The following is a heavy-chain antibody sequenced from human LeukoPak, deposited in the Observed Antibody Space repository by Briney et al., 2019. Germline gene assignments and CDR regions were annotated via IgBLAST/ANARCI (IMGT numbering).Heavy chain of an antibody. CDR1: GFTFSSYG. J-gene: IGHJ4*02. CDR3: ATKGYCSSTSCYPGAYSNYYFDY. Sequence: GGSLRLSCAASGFTFSSYGMHWVRQAPGKGLEWVAFIRYDGSNKYYADSVKGRFTISRDNSKNTLYLQMNSLRAEDTAVYYCATKGYCSSTSCYPGAYSNYYFDYWGQGTLVTVSS. CDR2: IRYDGSNK. V-gene: IGHV3-30*02. D-gene: IGHD2-2*01.